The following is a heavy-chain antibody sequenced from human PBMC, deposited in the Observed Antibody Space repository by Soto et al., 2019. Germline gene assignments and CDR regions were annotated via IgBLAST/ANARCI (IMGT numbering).Heavy chain of an antibody. Sequence: SETLSLTCTVSGGSISSYYWSWIRQPPGKGLEWIGYIYYSGSTNYNPSLKSRVTISVDTSKNQFSLKLSSVTAADTAVYYCARHVTRLRMRAAFDIWGQGTMVTVSS. D-gene: IGHD6-25*01. CDR2: IYYSGST. V-gene: IGHV4-59*08. CDR3: ARHVTRLRMRAAFDI. J-gene: IGHJ3*02. CDR1: GGSISSYY.